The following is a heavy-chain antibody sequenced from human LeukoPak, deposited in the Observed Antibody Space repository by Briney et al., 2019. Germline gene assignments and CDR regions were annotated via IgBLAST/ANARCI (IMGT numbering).Heavy chain of an antibody. J-gene: IGHJ4*02. Sequence: PGGSLRLSCGDSGFNFRRYWMNWVRLAPGKGLEWVATIKEDGSVKFYVDSVKGRFTISRDNARNSLFLQMNSLRAEDTSLYYCPIGQGWKWGQGTLVTVSS. CDR2: IKEDGSVK. D-gene: IGHD1-1*01. V-gene: IGHV3-7*01. CDR1: GFNFRRYW. CDR3: PIGQGWK.